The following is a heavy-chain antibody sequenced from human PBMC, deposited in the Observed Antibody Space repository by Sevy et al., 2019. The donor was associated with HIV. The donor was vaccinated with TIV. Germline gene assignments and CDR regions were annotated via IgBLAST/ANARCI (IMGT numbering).Heavy chain of an antibody. D-gene: IGHD3-10*01. J-gene: IGHJ3*02. CDR2: IYYSGST. Sequence: SETLSLTCTVSGGSISSYYWSWIRQPPGKGLEWIGYIYYSGSTNYNPSLKSRVTISVDTSKNQSSLKLSSVTAADTAVYYCARVKGYGEGAFDIWGQGTMVTVSS. V-gene: IGHV4-59*01. CDR1: GGSISSYY. CDR3: ARVKGYGEGAFDI.